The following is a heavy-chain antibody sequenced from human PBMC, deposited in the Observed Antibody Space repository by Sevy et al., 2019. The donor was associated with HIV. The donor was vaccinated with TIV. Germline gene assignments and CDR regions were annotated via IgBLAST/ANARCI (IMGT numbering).Heavy chain of an antibody. D-gene: IGHD3-22*01. V-gene: IGHV3-23*01. CDR2: ISGSGGDT. Sequence: GGSLRLSCGASGFIFSTYAMSWVRQAPGKGLEWVSVISGSGGDTYYAESVKGRFTISRDNSKNTLYLQMNSLRAEDTAVYYCAKDAYYYDGSGDSMSQWYYGMDVWGQGTTVTVSS. CDR1: GFIFSTYA. CDR3: AKDAYYYDGSGDSMSQWYYGMDV. J-gene: IGHJ6*02.